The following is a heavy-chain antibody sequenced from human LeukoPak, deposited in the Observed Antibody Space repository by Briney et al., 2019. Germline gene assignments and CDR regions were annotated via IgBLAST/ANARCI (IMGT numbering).Heavy chain of an antibody. Sequence: KSSETLSLTCTVSGGSISSSSYYWGWIRQPPGKGLEWIGSIYYSGSTYYNPSLKSRVTISVDTSKNQFSLKLSSVTAADTAVYYCARGEWRRRAHTWYYFDYWGQGTLVTVSS. J-gene: IGHJ4*02. D-gene: IGHD2-8*01. CDR1: GGSISSSSYY. CDR2: IYYSGST. CDR3: ARGEWRRRAHTWYYFDY. V-gene: IGHV4-39*07.